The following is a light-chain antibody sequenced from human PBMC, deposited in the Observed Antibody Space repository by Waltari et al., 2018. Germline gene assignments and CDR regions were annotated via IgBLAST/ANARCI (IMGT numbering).Light chain of an antibody. J-gene: IGLJ3*02. CDR1: SSDVGAYNY. CDR2: DVS. CDR3: SSYTSSSTRV. Sequence: QSALTQPASVSGSPGQSITISCTGTSSDVGAYNYVSWYQQHPGKAPKLMIYDVSNRPSGFSYRFSGSKSGNMASRTISGLQAEDEADYYCSSYTSSSTRVFGGGTKLTVL. V-gene: IGLV2-14*03.